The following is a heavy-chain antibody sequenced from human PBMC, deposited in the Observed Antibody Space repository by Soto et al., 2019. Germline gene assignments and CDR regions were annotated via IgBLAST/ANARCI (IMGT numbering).Heavy chain of an antibody. J-gene: IGHJ4*02. D-gene: IGHD6-19*01. CDR2: ISGSGGST. CDR1: GFTFSSYA. CDR3: AKDRKGSGWFGRDDFDY. V-gene: IGHV3-23*01. Sequence: GGSLRLSCAASGFTFSSYAMSWVRQAPGKGLEWVSAISGSGGSTYYADSAKGRFTISRDNSKYTLYLQMNSLRAEDTAVYYCAKDRKGSGWFGRDDFDYWGQGILVTVSS.